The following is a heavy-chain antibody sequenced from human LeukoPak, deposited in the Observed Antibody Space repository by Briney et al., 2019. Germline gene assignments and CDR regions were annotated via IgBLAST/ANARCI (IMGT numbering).Heavy chain of an antibody. CDR2: INPNTGGT. Sequence: ASVKVSCKASGYTLTDYYLHWVRQAPGQGLEWMGWINPNTGGTKYAEKFQGRVTMTRDTSIGTAYMELSSLRSDDTAVYYCARGVAATPYYFDYWGQGTLVTVSS. D-gene: IGHD2-15*01. V-gene: IGHV1-2*02. CDR1: GYTLTDYY. J-gene: IGHJ4*02. CDR3: ARGVAATPYYFDY.